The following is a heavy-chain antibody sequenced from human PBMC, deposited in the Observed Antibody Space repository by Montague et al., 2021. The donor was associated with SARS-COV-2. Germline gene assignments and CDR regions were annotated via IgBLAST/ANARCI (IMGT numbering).Heavy chain of an antibody. D-gene: IGHD3-10*01. Sequence: SETLSLTCSVSGTSIISYYWNWIRQPPGKGLEWIGCISDSGSTNYSPSLKSRVTMSVDTSKNQMSLKLTSVTAADTAVYYCARGCLSYFGAGSHCYGMDVWGQGTTVTVSS. CDR2: ISDSGST. V-gene: IGHV4-59*01. CDR1: GTSIISYY. CDR3: ARGCLSYFGAGSHCYGMDV. J-gene: IGHJ6*02.